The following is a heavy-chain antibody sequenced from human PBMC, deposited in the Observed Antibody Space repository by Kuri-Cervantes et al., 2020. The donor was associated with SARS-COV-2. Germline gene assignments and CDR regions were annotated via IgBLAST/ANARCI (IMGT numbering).Heavy chain of an antibody. CDR1: GFTFSSYA. Sequence: GESLKISCSASGFTFSSYAMHWVRQAPGKGLEYVSAISSNGGSTYYADSVKGRFTISRDNSKNTLYLQMNSLRAEDTAVYYCARGPNCSGGSCYVGLLAYWGQGTPVTVSS. J-gene: IGHJ4*02. CDR3: ARGPNCSGGSCYVGLLAY. V-gene: IGHV3-64*04. D-gene: IGHD2-15*01. CDR2: ISSNGGST.